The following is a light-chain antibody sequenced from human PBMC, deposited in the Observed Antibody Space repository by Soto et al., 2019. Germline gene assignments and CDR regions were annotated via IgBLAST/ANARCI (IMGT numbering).Light chain of an antibody. CDR1: QSVSSY. CDR2: GAS. CDR3: QQYGSSPGT. Sequence: EIVLTQSPGTLSLSPGERATLSCRASQSVSSYLAWYQQKRGQAPRLLISGASSRATGIPDRFSGSGSGTDFTLTISRLGPEDFAVYYCQQYGSSPGTFGGGTKVEIK. J-gene: IGKJ4*01. V-gene: IGKV3-20*01.